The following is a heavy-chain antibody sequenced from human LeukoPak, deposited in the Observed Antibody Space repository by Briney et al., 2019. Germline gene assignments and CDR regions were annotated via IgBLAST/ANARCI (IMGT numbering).Heavy chain of an antibody. CDR3: ARDYLGWLDP. Sequence: GGSLGLSCAASGFTFSSSWMHWVRQAPGKGLVWVSRINNVGSSTNYADSVKGRFTISRDNAKNTLYLQMNSLRAEDTAVYYCARDYLGWLDPWGQGTLVTVSS. CDR1: GFTFSSSW. CDR2: INNVGSST. V-gene: IGHV3-74*01. J-gene: IGHJ5*02.